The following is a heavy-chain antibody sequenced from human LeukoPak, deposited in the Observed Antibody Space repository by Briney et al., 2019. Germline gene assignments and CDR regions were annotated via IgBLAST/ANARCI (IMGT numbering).Heavy chain of an antibody. J-gene: IGHJ6*03. Sequence: GGSLRLSCAASGFTFSSYAMHWVRQAPGKGLEWVANIKQDGSEKYYVDSVKGRFTISRDNAKNSPYLQMNSLRAEDTALYYCARVSYYDILTGYLNYYYYYMDVWGKGTTVTVSS. CDR2: IKQDGSEK. CDR1: GFTFSSYA. D-gene: IGHD3-9*01. CDR3: ARVSYYDILTGYLNYYYYYMDV. V-gene: IGHV3-7*01.